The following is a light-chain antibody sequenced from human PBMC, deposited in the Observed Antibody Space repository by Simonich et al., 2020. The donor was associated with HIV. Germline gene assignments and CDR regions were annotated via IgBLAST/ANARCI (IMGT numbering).Light chain of an antibody. J-gene: IGLJ3*02. V-gene: IGLV1-44*01. CDR2: RNN. CDR3: AAWDDSLNGWV. Sequence: QSVLTQPPSASGTPGQSVTISCSGSSSNIGSNTVNWYQQFPGTAPKLLIYRNNQRPSGVPDRFSGSKSGTSASLAISGLQSEDEADYYCAAWDDSLNGWVFGGGTKLTVV. CDR1: SSNIGSNT.